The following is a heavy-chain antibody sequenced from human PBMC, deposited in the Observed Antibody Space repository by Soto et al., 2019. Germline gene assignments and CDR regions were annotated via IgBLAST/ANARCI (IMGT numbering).Heavy chain of an antibody. CDR2: IYYSGST. CDR3: AREREVFMAFDI. D-gene: IGHD3-16*01. Sequence: QVQLQESGPGLVKPSQTLSLTCTVSGGSISSGGYYWSWIRQHPGKGLEWIGYIYYSGSTYYNPSLKSRVTIAVDTSKNQFSLKLSSVTAADTAVYYCAREREVFMAFDIWGQGTMVTVSS. V-gene: IGHV4-31*03. J-gene: IGHJ3*02. CDR1: GGSISSGGYY.